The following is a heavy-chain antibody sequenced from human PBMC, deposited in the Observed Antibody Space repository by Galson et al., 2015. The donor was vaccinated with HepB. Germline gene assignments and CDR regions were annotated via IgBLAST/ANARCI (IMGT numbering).Heavy chain of an antibody. J-gene: IGHJ6*03. D-gene: IGHD3-16*01. Sequence: SVKVSCKASGGTFSSFVITWVRQAPGQGLEWMGRVIPIDGIVDYAQKFQGRVTITADKSTSTAYMDLSSLRSEDTAVYYCARESRSGPYYYYMDVWGKGTTVTVSS. CDR3: ARESRSGPYYYYMDV. CDR2: VIPIDGIV. V-gene: IGHV1-69*04. CDR1: GGTFSSFV.